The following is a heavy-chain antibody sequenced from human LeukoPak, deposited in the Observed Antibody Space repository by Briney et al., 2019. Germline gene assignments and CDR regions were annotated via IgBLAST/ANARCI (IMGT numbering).Heavy chain of an antibody. CDR1: GFTFSSYA. J-gene: IGHJ1*01. Sequence: GGSLGLSCAASGFTFSSYAMSWVRQAPGKGLEWVSAISGSGGSTYYADSVKGRFTISRDNSKNTLYLQMNSLRAEDTAVYYCAKDGNYYDSSGYYFYFQHWGQGTLVTVSS. V-gene: IGHV3-23*01. CDR3: AKDGNYYDSSGYYFYFQH. D-gene: IGHD3-22*01. CDR2: ISGSGGST.